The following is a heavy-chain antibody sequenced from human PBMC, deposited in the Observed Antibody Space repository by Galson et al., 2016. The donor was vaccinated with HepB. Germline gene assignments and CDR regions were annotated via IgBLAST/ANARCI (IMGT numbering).Heavy chain of an antibody. J-gene: IGHJ5*02. Sequence: QSGAEVKKPGDSLKISCKGSGYKFTSQWIGWVRQMPGKGLEWMGNIHPADADSRYSPSFQGQVIFSADKSTNTVHLQWRSLKASDTAIYYCERGTVMGFNWFDPWGQGTLVTVSS. CDR3: ERGTVMGFNWFDP. D-gene: IGHD3-16*01. CDR1: GYKFTSQW. CDR2: IHPADADS. V-gene: IGHV5-51*01.